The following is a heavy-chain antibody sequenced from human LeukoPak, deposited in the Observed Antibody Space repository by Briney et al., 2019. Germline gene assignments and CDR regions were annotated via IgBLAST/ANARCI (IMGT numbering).Heavy chain of an antibody. CDR2: IYKSGST. CDR3: ARDSRGSDY. CDR1: GGSINSDY. J-gene: IGHJ4*02. Sequence: SETLSLACTVSGGSINSDYWSWIRQPVGKGLEWIRRIYKSGSTNYNPSLKSRVTMSIDTSKNQFSLRLSSLTAADTAVYYCARDSRGSDYWGQGTLVTVSS. D-gene: IGHD3-10*01. V-gene: IGHV4-4*07.